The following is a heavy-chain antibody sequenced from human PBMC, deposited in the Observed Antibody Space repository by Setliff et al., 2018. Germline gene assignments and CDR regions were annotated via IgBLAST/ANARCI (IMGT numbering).Heavy chain of an antibody. J-gene: IGHJ4*02. CDR2: INQDGSQK. D-gene: IGHD6-25*01. Sequence: HPGGSLRLSCAASGFTFSSYWMAWVRQAPGKGLEWVANINQDGSQKYYADSVKGRFTISRDNAKNTLYLQMNSLRAEDTAVYYCARGNSGGDYWGQGTLVTVSS. CDR3: ARGNSGGDY. CDR1: GFTFSSYW. V-gene: IGHV3-7*01.